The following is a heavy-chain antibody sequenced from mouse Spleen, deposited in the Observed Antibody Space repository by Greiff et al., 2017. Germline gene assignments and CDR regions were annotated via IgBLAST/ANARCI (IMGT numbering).Heavy chain of an antibody. CDR3: ARAGNVAMDY. J-gene: IGHJ4*01. Sequence: VQLQQSGPELVKPGASVKISCKASGYTFTDYYMNWVKQSHGKSLEWIGDINPNNGGTSYNQKFKGKATLTVDKSSSADYMELHSVRSEDSAVYYGARAGNVAMDYWGRGTSVTVS. CDR2: INPNNGGT. CDR1: GYTFTDYY. D-gene: IGHD2-1*01. V-gene: IGHV1-26*01.